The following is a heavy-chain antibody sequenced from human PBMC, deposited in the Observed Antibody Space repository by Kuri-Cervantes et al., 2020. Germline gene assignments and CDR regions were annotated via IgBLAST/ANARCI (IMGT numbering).Heavy chain of an antibody. Sequence: GESLKISCAASGFTFSNYWMHWVRQAPGKGLVWVSRINSDGSSTSYADSVKGRFTISRDNAKNSLYLQMNSLRAEDTAVYYCASNWDRFDYWGQGTLVTVSS. CDR2: INSDGSST. J-gene: IGHJ4*02. CDR1: GFTFSNYW. V-gene: IGHV3-74*01. D-gene: IGHD7-27*01. CDR3: ASNWDRFDY.